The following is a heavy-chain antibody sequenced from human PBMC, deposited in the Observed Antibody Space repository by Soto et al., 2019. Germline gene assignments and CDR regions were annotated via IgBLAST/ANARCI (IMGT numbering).Heavy chain of an antibody. CDR1: GDSISSGNKY. V-gene: IGHV4-30-4*01. CDR2: IFSSGTT. Sequence: PSETLSLTCTVSGDSISSGNKYWSWIRQPPGKALEWIGYIFSSGTTYYNPSLKSRLTMSLGTSENQFSLKLNSLTDADTAVYYCARVPSPFDYYYAMDVWGQGTTVTVSS. D-gene: IGHD3-16*01. CDR3: ARVPSPFDYYYAMDV. J-gene: IGHJ6*02.